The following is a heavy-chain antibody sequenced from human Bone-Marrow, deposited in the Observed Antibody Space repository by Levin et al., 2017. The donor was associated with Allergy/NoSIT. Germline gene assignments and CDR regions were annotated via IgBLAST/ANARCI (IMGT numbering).Heavy chain of an antibody. D-gene: IGHD6-19*01. V-gene: IGHV3-23*01. CDR3: VKGSSGWIQEEDS. CDR2: IGGSGDIT. J-gene: IGHJ4*02. Sequence: GGSLRLSCRASGFTFHTSAMTWVRQAPGKGLAWVSAIGGSGDITSYADSVKGRFTVSRDNSKNILFLQMDNLRVEDTAVFYCVKGSSGWIQEEDSWGQGTLLTVSS. CDR1: GFTFHTSA.